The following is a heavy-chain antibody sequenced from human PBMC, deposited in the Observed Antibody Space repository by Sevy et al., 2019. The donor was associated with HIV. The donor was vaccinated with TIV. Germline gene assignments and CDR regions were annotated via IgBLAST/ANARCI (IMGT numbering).Heavy chain of an antibody. D-gene: IGHD3-22*01. CDR1: GFTFSSYA. J-gene: IGHJ4*02. V-gene: IGHV3-30-3*01. CDR2: ISYDGSNK. Sequence: GGSLRLSCAASGFTFSSYAMHWVRQAPGKGLEWVAVISYDGSNKYYADSVKGRFTISRDNSKNTLYLRMNSLRAEDTAVYYCARRAKNSSGYYLLSPVDYWGQGTLVTVSS. CDR3: ARRAKNSSGYYLLSPVDY.